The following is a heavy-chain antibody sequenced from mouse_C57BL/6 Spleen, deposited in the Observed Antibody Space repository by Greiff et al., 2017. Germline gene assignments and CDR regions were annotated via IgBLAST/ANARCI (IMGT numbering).Heavy chain of an antibody. Sequence: QVQLQQSGAELVKPGASVKVSCKASGYTFTSYWMHWVKQSPGQGLEWIGRIHPSDSDTNYNQKFKGKATLTVDKSASTAYMQLSSLTSVDSAVYYCAMGVYGSSYEGGMGYYDIDYWGQGTSVTVSS. CDR1: GYTFTSYW. D-gene: IGHD1-1*01. CDR3: AMGVYGSSYEGGMGYYDIDY. J-gene: IGHJ4*01. V-gene: IGHV1-74*01. CDR2: IHPSDSDT.